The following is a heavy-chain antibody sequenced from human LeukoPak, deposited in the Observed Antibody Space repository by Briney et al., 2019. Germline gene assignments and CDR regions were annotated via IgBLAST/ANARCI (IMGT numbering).Heavy chain of an antibody. CDR1: GFTFSSYE. Sequence: GGSLRLSCAASGFTFSSYEMNWVRQAPGKGLEWVSYISSSGSTIYYADPVKGRFTISRDNAKNSLYLQMNSLRAEDTAVYYCARESYDSSGYYIFFDYWGQGTLVTVSS. D-gene: IGHD3-22*01. CDR2: ISSSGSTI. J-gene: IGHJ4*02. V-gene: IGHV3-48*03. CDR3: ARESYDSSGYYIFFDY.